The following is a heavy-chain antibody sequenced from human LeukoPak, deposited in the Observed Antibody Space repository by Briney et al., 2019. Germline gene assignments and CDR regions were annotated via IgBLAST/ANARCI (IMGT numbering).Heavy chain of an antibody. CDR1: GFTVSSNY. J-gene: IGHJ4*02. Sequence: GGSLRLSCAASGFTVSSNYMSWVRQAPGKGLEWVSVIYSGGSTYYADSVKGRFTISRDNSRNTLYLQMNSLRPEDTAVYYCASGSYYSSQLDYWGQGTLVTVSS. V-gene: IGHV3-53*01. D-gene: IGHD3-10*01. CDR3: ASGSYYSSQLDY. CDR2: IYSGGST.